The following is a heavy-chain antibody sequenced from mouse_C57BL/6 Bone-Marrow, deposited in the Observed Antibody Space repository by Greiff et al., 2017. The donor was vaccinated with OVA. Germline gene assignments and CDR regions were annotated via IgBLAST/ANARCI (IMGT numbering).Heavy chain of an antibody. D-gene: IGHD2-5*01. CDR3: ARRYSNYVPFDY. CDR2: ISSGGSYP. J-gene: IGHJ2*01. Sequence: EVQLVESGGDLVKPGGSLKLSCAASGFTFSSYGMSWVRQTPDKRLEWVATISSGGSYPYYPDSVKGRFTISRDNAKNTLYLQMSSLKSEDTAMYYCARRYSNYVPFDYWGQGTTLTVSS. V-gene: IGHV5-6*01. CDR1: GFTFSSYG.